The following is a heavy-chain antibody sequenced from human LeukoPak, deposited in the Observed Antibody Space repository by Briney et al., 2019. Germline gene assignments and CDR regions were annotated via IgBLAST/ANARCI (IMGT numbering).Heavy chain of an antibody. Sequence: GESLKISCKGSGYIFSSYWIGWVRQMPGKGLEWMGIIYPSDSDTRYSPSFQGQVTISADKSISTAYLQWSSLKASDTATYYCARRMVRGVITSPFDYWGQGTLVTVSS. J-gene: IGHJ4*02. D-gene: IGHD3-10*01. V-gene: IGHV5-51*01. CDR3: ARRMVRGVITSPFDY. CDR1: GYIFSSYW. CDR2: IYPSDSDT.